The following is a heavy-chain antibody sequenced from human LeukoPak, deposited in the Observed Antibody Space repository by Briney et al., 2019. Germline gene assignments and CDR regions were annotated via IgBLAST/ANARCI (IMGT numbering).Heavy chain of an antibody. V-gene: IGHV3-23*01. CDR1: GLTFSSYA. CDR2: ISGSGGST. Sequence: GGSPRLSCAASGLTFSSYAMSWVRQAPGKGLEWVSGISGSGGSTYYADSVKGRFTISRDNSKNTLYLQMNSLRAEDTAQYYCAARIQLWLRDYWGQGTLVTVSS. CDR3: AARIQLWLRDY. J-gene: IGHJ4*02. D-gene: IGHD5-18*01.